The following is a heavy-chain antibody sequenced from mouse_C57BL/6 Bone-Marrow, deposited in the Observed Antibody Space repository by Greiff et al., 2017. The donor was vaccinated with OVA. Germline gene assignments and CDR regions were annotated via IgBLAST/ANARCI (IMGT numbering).Heavy chain of an antibody. Sequence: QVQLQQSGAELVKPGASVKISCKASGYTFTDYYINWVKQRPGQGLEWIGKIGPGSGSTYYNEKFKSKATLTVDTSSSTAYMQLSSLTSEDSAVYYCARLRGTAQATGYFDYWGQGTTLTVSS. J-gene: IGHJ2*01. D-gene: IGHD3-2*02. CDR3: ARLRGTAQATGYFDY. V-gene: IGHV1-77*01. CDR2: IGPGSGST. CDR1: GYTFTDYY.